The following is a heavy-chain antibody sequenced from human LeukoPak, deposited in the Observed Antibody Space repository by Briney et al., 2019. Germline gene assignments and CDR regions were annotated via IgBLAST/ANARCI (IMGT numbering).Heavy chain of an antibody. CDR1: GYTFTGYY. CDR2: INPNSGGT. CDR3: ARAENTMTHLDY. V-gene: IGHV1-2*02. D-gene: IGHD3-22*01. J-gene: IGHJ4*02. Sequence: ASLKVSCKTSGYTFTGYYIHWVRQAPRHGLEWMGWINPNSGGTNYTQKFQGRVTMIRDTSISTAYRELSRLRSDDAAVYYCARAENTMTHLDYWGQGTLVTVSS.